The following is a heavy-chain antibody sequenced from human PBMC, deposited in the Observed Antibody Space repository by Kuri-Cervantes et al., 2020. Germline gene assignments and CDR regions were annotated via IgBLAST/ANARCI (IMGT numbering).Heavy chain of an antibody. D-gene: IGHD3-22*01. Sequence: GESLKISCAASGFTFSSYAMSWVRQAPGKGLEWVSAISGSGGSTYYADSVKGRFTISRDNSKNTLYLQMNSLRAEDTAVYYCARELTYYYDSSGTFDPWGQGTLVTVSS. V-gene: IGHV3-23*01. CDR3: ARELTYYYDSSGTFDP. J-gene: IGHJ5*02. CDR2: ISGSGGST. CDR1: GFTFSSYA.